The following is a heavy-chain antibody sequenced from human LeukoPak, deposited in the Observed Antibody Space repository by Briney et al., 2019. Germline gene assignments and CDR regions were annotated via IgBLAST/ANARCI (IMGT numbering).Heavy chain of an antibody. CDR1: GFTFSSYS. CDR2: ISTTSRYI. D-gene: IGHD4-11*01. J-gene: IGHJ4*02. Sequence: GGSLRLSCAASGFTFSSYSMNWVRQAPGKGLEWVSSISTTSRYIYYADSVKGRFTVSRDNAKNSLSLQMNSLRAEDTAVYYCARGNSDYDHDYWGQGTLVTVSS. V-gene: IGHV3-21*01. CDR3: ARGNSDYDHDY.